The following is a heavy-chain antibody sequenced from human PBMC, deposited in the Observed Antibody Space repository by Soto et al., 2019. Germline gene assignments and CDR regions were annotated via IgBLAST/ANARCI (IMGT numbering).Heavy chain of an antibody. CDR2: IIPIFGTA. D-gene: IGHD2-2*02. V-gene: IGHV1-69*01. Sequence: QVQLVQSGAEVKKPGSSVKVSCTASGGTFSSYAISWVRQAPGQGLEWMGGIIPIFGTANYAQKFQGRVTITADESTSKAYMELSSLRSEGTAVYYCARRGLVPAAVRRYYYYGMDVWGQGTKVTVSS. J-gene: IGHJ6*02. CDR1: GGTFSSYA. CDR3: ARRGLVPAAVRRYYYYGMDV.